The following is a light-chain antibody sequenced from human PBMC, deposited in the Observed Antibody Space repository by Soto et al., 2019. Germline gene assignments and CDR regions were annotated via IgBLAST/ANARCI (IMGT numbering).Light chain of an antibody. V-gene: IGLV1-51*01. J-gene: IGLJ2*01. CDR1: SSNIGNNY. CDR3: ATWDGSLPGEV. CDR2: DNN. Sequence: QSVLTQPPSVSAAPGQKVTISCSGSSSNIGNNYVSWYQQVPGTAPKLLIFDNNKRPSVIPDRFSGSKSGTSATLGITGLQTGDEADYYCATWDGSLPGEVFGGGTKLTVL.